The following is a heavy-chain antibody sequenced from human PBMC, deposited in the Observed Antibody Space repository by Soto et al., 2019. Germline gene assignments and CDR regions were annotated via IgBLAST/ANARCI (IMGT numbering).Heavy chain of an antibody. Sequence: GGFLRLSCAASGFTFSSYSMNWVRQAPGKGLEWVSSISSSSSYIYYADSVKGRFTISRDNAKNSLYLQMNSLRAEDTAVYYCARDRVIRGRYYYYGMDVWGQGTTVTVSS. V-gene: IGHV3-21*01. CDR3: ARDRVIRGRYYYYGMDV. D-gene: IGHD2-21*01. CDR2: ISSSSSYI. J-gene: IGHJ6*02. CDR1: GFTFSSYS.